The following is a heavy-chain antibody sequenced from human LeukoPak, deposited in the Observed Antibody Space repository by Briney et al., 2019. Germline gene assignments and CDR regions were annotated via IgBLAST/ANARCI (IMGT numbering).Heavy chain of an antibody. CDR2: IYTSGGT. Sequence: SETLSLTCNVSGGSISSGNYYWSWIRQPAGKGLEWIGRIYTSGGTNYDPSFKSRVTISVDTSKNQFSLKLSSVTAADTAVYYCARETRYCSSTSCSTLDYWGQGTLVTVSS. V-gene: IGHV4-61*02. CDR3: ARETRYCSSTSCSTLDY. CDR1: GGSISSGNYY. J-gene: IGHJ4*02. D-gene: IGHD2-2*01.